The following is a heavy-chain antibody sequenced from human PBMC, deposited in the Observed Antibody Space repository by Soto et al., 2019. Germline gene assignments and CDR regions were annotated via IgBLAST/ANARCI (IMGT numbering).Heavy chain of an antibody. J-gene: IGHJ4*02. Sequence: QVQLVESGGGVVQPGRSLRLSCAASGFTFSSYGMHWVRQAPGKGLEWGAVISYDGSNKYYADSVKGRFTISRDNSKNTLYLQMNRLRAEDTAVYYCAKNHGYCTNGVCYTPFDYWGQGTLVTVSS. D-gene: IGHD2-8*01. CDR2: ISYDGSNK. V-gene: IGHV3-30*18. CDR3: AKNHGYCTNGVCYTPFDY. CDR1: GFTFSSYG.